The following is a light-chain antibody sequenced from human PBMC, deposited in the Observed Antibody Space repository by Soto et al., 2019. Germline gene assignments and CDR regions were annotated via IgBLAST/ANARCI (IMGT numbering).Light chain of an antibody. Sequence: QSALTQPPSASGSPGQSVAISCSGTSSDVGGYNYVSWYQQHPGKAPKLMIYDVKKRPSGVPDRFSGSKSGNTASLTVSGLQDEDEADYYCISYAGSNKPAFGGGTKLTVL. J-gene: IGLJ2*01. CDR1: SSDVGGYNY. CDR2: DVK. V-gene: IGLV2-8*01. CDR3: ISYAGSNKPA.